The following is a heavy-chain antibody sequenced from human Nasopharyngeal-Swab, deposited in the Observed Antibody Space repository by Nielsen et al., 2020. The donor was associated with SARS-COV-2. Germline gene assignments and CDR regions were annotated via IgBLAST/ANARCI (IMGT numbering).Heavy chain of an antibody. CDR1: GGTFSSYA. J-gene: IGHJ4*02. Sequence: ASVKVSCKASGGTFSSYAISWVRQAPGQGLEWMGIINPSGGSTSYAQKFQGRVTMTRDTSTSTVYMELSSLRSEDTAVYYCAYIAAAGRDDYWGQGTLVTVPS. CDR3: AYIAAAGRDDY. V-gene: IGHV1-46*01. D-gene: IGHD6-13*01. CDR2: INPSGGST.